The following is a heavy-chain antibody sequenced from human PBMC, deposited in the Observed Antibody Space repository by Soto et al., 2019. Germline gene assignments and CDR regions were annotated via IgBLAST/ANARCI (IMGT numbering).Heavy chain of an antibody. J-gene: IGHJ4*02. CDR2: IYWDDDK. CDR3: AHNSGYFDY. D-gene: IGHD3-10*01. Sequence: SGPTLVNPTQTLTVTCTFSGFSLFTSGVGVGWIRQPPGKALEWLALIYWDDDKRFSPSLKSRLTVTKDTSKNQVVLTMTNMDPVDTATYYCAHNSGYFDYWGQGTLVTVSS. CDR1: GFSLFTSGVG. V-gene: IGHV2-5*02.